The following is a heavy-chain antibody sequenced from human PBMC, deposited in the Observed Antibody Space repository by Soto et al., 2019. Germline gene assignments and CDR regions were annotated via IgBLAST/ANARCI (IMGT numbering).Heavy chain of an antibody. D-gene: IGHD3-10*01. V-gene: IGHV3-23*01. CDR2: ISAGVENT. Sequence: QPGGSLRLSCVASGFTFNAYTMGWVRQAPGRGLEWVSVISAGVENTYSADSVRGRFAISRDNSMNTVYLQMDTLRAEDTAVYYCAKEWNYYGSAKHRQRYGMDVWGQGTRVTFSS. CDR1: GFTFNAYT. J-gene: IGHJ6*02. CDR3: AKEWNYYGSAKHRQRYGMDV.